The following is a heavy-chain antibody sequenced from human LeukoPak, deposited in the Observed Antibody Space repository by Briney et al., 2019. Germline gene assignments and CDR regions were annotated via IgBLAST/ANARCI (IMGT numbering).Heavy chain of an antibody. V-gene: IGHV1-2*02. J-gene: IGHJ5*02. D-gene: IGHD6-13*01. Sequence: ASVKVSCKASGYTFTGYYMHWVRQAPGQGLEWMGWINPNSGGTNYAQKFQGRVTMTRDTSISTAYMELSRLRSGDTAVYYCARDGRPGIAADYNWFDPWGQGTLVTVSS. CDR2: INPNSGGT. CDR1: GYTFTGYY. CDR3: ARDGRPGIAADYNWFDP.